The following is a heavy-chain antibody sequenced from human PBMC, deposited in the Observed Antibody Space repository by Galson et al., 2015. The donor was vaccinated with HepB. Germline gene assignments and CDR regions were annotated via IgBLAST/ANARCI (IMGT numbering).Heavy chain of an antibody. J-gene: IGHJ3*02. D-gene: IGHD2-2*01. CDR3: ARVHGIVVVPAAIDDAFDN. V-gene: IGHV1-69*13. CDR1: GGTFSSYA. Sequence: SVKVSCKASGGTFSSYAIGWVRQAPGQGLEWMGGIIPIFGTANYAQKFQGRVTITADESTSTAYMELSSLRSEDTAVYYCARVHGIVVVPAAIDDAFDNWGQGTMVTVSS. CDR2: IIPIFGTA.